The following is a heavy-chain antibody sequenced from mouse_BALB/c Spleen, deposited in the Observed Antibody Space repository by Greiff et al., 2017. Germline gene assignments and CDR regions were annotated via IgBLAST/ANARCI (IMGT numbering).Heavy chain of an antibody. CDR3: ARSGGSSSFDY. Sequence: DVQLVESGGGLVQPGGSRKLSCAASGFTFSSFGMHWVRQAPEKGLEWVAYISSGSSTIYYADTVKGRFTISRDNPKNTLFLQMTSLRSEDTAMYYCARSGGSSSFDYWGQGTTLTVSS. CDR1: GFTFSSFG. D-gene: IGHD1-1*01. J-gene: IGHJ2*01. CDR2: ISSGSSTI. V-gene: IGHV5-17*02.